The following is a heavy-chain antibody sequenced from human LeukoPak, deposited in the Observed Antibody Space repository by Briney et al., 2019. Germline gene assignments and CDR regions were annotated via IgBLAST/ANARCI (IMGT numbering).Heavy chain of an antibody. CDR3: AKVSYCGGDCYSYFDY. V-gene: IGHV3-23*01. CDR2: ISDSGGST. J-gene: IGHJ4*02. CDR1: GFTFSSYA. Sequence: GGSLRLSCAASGFTFSSYAMSWVRQAPGKGLEWVSVISDSGGSTYYADSVKGRFTISRDNSKNTLYLQMNSLGAEDTAVYYCAKVSYCGGDCYSYFDYWGQGTLVTVSS. D-gene: IGHD2-21*02.